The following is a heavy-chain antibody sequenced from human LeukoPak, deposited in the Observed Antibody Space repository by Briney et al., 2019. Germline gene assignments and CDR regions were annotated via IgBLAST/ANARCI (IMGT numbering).Heavy chain of an antibody. Sequence: GGSLGLSCAASGFTFSSYAMSWVRQAPGKGLEWVSAISGSGGSTYYADSVKGRFTISRDNSKNTLYLQMNSLRAEDTAVYYCAKGPILYDSSGYYYDAYFQHWGQGTLVTVSS. CDR1: GFTFSSYA. CDR2: ISGSGGST. CDR3: AKGPILYDSSGYYYDAYFQH. V-gene: IGHV3-23*01. J-gene: IGHJ1*01. D-gene: IGHD3-22*01.